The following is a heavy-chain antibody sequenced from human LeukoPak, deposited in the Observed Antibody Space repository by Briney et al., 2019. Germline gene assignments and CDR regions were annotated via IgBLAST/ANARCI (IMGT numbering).Heavy chain of an antibody. V-gene: IGHV4-34*01. CDR2: INHRGST. CDR1: GASFSDYN. CDR3: ARRKTGNWNYIRGWFDP. Sequence: SETLSLTCAVYGASFSDYNWSWIRQPPGKGLEWIGEINHRGSTNYNLSLKSRVSISIDTSKNQFSLNLRSVTAADTAVYYCARRKTGNWNYIRGWFDPWGQGTLVTVSS. J-gene: IGHJ5*02. D-gene: IGHD1-7*01.